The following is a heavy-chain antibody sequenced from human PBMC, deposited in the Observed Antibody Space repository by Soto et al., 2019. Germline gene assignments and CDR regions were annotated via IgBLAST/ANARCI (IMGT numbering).Heavy chain of an antibody. Sequence: QVQLVESGGGVVQPGRSLRLSCAASGFTFSDYAVHWVRQAPGKGLEWVAVMSDDGSNQHYADSIKGRFTISRDNSKNPFDLEMHSLRAEDTAVYFCARSIAVVATMGTYYYGLDVWGQGTSVSVSS. CDR1: GFTFSDYA. V-gene: IGHV3-30-3*01. J-gene: IGHJ6*02. CDR2: MSDDGSNQ. CDR3: ARSIAVVATMGTYYYGLDV. D-gene: IGHD2-2*01.